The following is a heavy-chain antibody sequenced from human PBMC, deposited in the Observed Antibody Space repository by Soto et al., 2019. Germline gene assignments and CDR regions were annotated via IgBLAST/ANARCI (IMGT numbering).Heavy chain of an antibody. V-gene: IGHV4-34*01. CDR2: INHSGST. D-gene: IGHD3-9*01. Sequence: PSETLSLTCAVYGGSFSGYYWSWIRQPPGKGLEWIGEINHSGSTNYNPSLKSRVTISVDKSKNQFSLKLSSVTAADTAVYYCARGDYDILTGFRLGMEVWGQGPTVTVSS. J-gene: IGHJ6*02. CDR3: ARGDYDILTGFRLGMEV. CDR1: GGSFSGYY.